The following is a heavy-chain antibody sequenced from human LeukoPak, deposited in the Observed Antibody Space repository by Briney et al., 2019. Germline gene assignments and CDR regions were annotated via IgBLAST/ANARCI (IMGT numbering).Heavy chain of an antibody. CDR3: AADLAQFYYYYYGMDV. J-gene: IGHJ6*02. V-gene: IGHV1-46*01. D-gene: IGHD4-11*01. CDR2: IYPRDGST. CDR1: GYTFTSNY. Sequence: GASVKVSCKASGYTFTSNYIHWVRQAPGQGLEWMGMIYPRDGSTNYAQKFQERVTITRDMSTSTAYMELSSLRSEDTAVYYCAADLAQFYYYYYGMDVWGQGTTVTVSS.